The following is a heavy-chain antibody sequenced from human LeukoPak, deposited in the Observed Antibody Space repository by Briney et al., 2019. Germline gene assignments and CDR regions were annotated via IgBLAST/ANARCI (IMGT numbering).Heavy chain of an antibody. CDR1: GGSFSGYY. V-gene: IGHV4-34*01. Sequence: SETLSLTCAVYGGSFSGYYGSWIRQPPGKVLEWIGEINHSGSTNYNPSLQSRVTISVDTSKNQFSLKLSSVTAADTAVYYCARGTPGYSYGLYYFAYWGQGPLVTVSS. D-gene: IGHD5-18*01. CDR2: INHSGST. J-gene: IGHJ4*02. CDR3: ARGTPGYSYGLYYFAY.